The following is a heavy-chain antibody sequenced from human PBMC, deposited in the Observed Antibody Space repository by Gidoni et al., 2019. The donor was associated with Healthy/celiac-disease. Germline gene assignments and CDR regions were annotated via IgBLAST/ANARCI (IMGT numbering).Heavy chain of an antibody. Sequence: QVQLQQWGAGLLKPSETLSLTCAVYGGSFSGYYWTWIRQPPGKGLEWIGESNHSGSTNYNPSLKSRVTISVDKSKNQFSLKLSSVTAADTAVYYCALALYCSGGSCYSGTHYFDYWGQGTLVTVSS. CDR2: SNHSGST. CDR1: GGSFSGYY. CDR3: ALALYCSGGSCYSGTHYFDY. D-gene: IGHD2-15*01. J-gene: IGHJ4*02. V-gene: IGHV4-34*01.